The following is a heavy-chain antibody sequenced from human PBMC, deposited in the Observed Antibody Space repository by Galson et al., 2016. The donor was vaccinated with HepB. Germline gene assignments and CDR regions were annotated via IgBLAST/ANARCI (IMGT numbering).Heavy chain of an antibody. J-gene: IGHJ2*01. D-gene: IGHD5-18*01. Sequence: SETLSLTCTVSGGSISSYYWGWIREPPGKGLEWIGNINYSGGTNYNRSLKSRVTISVDTSKNQISLKVISVTAADTALYYCARPRGRQLSDPTHWYFDLWGRGTLATVSS. CDR1: GGSISSYY. CDR3: ARPRGRQLSDPTHWYFDL. V-gene: IGHV4-59*08. CDR2: INYSGGT.